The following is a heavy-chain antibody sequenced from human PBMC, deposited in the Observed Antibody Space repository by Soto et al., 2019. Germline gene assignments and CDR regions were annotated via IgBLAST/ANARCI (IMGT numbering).Heavy chain of an antibody. CDR1: GGSISRYY. CDR3: ARCLYRSKDGYNCGYFDY. J-gene: IGHJ4*02. V-gene: IGHV4-59*04. Sequence: SETLSLTCTVSGGSISRYYWLWIRHPPGKGLEWIEYIYYRGSTYYKPSLKSRVTISVDTSKNQFSPKLSSVTAADTAVHYCARCLYRSKDGYNCGYFDYWGQGTLVTVSS. D-gene: IGHD5-12*01. CDR2: IYYRGST.